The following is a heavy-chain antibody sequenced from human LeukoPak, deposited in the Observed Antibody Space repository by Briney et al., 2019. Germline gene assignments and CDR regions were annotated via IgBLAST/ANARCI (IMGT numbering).Heavy chain of an antibody. CDR3: ARDRVVLVGATTAGYYYYYYMDV. CDR1: GGSIRSSHW. D-gene: IGHD1-26*01. Sequence: SGTLSLTCAVSGGSIRSSHWWVWVRQPPGKGLQWIGEIYHSGSTNYNPSLKSRVTISVDKSKNQFSLKLNSVTAADTAVYYCARDRVVLVGATTAGYYYYYYMDVWGKGTTVTVSS. V-gene: IGHV4-4*02. J-gene: IGHJ6*03. CDR2: IYHSGST.